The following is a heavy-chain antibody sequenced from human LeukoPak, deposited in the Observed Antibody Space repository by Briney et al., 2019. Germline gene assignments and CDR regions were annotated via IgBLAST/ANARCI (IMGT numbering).Heavy chain of an antibody. CDR2: IYSGGST. J-gene: IGHJ4*02. D-gene: IGHD3-22*01. CDR1: GFTVSSNY. CDR3: ASRNYYDSSGLLDY. Sequence: GGSLRLSCAASGFTVSSNYMSWVRQAPGKGLEWVSVIYSGGSTYYADFVKGRFTISRDNSKNTLYLQMNSLRAEDTAVYYCASRNYYDSSGLLDYWGQGTLVTVSS. V-gene: IGHV3-53*01.